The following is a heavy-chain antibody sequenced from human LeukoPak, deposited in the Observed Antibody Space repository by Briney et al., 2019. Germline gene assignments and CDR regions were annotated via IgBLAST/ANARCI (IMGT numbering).Heavy chain of an antibody. CDR1: GGSISSYY. V-gene: IGHV4-59*01. CDR2: IYYSGST. Sequence: SETLSLTCTVSGGSISSYYWSWIRQPPGKGLEWIGYIYYSGSTNYNPSLKSRVTISVDTSKNQFSLKLSCVTAADTAVYYCARDRPGSGSLRGSGRLFDPWGQGTLVTVSS. CDR3: ARDRPGSGSLRGSGRLFDP. D-gene: IGHD3-10*01. J-gene: IGHJ5*02.